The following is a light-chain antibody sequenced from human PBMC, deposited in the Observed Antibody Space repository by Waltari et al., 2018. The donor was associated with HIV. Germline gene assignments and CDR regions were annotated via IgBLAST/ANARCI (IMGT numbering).Light chain of an antibody. CDR3: QQRSNWPPGGT. CDR1: QSVSSY. Sequence: ELVLTQSPATLSLSPGERATLSCRASQSVSSYLAWYQPKPGQAPRLLIYDASNRATGIPGRFSGSGSGTDFTLAISSLEPEDFAVYYCQQRSNWPPGGTFGPGTKVDIK. CDR2: DAS. J-gene: IGKJ3*01. V-gene: IGKV3-11*01.